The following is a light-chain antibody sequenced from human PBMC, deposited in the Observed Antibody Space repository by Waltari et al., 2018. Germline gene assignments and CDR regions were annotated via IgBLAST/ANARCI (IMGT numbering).Light chain of an antibody. Sequence: DVVVTQSPDSLAVSLGERATINCKSSQNVNNTLAWYQQKPGQPPNLLIYWASTRASGVPDRFSVSGSGTDFTLTISSLQADDVAVYYCQQYDNTPFTFGPGTKVDIK. CDR1: QNVNNT. J-gene: IGKJ3*01. CDR2: WAS. V-gene: IGKV4-1*01. CDR3: QQYDNTPFT.